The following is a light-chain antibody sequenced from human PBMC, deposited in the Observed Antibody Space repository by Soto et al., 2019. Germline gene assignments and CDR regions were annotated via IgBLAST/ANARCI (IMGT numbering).Light chain of an antibody. CDR1: SRDVGGHNY. CDR3: SSYAGTNTLLNV. CDR2: EAS. J-gene: IGLJ1*01. V-gene: IGLV2-8*01. Sequence: QSVLTQPPSASGSPGQSVTLSCTGTSRDVGGHNYVSWYQQHPGKAPKLIIYEASKRPSGVPDRFSGSKSGNTASLTVSGLQAEDEDDYYCSSYAGTNTLLNVFGTGTKLTVL.